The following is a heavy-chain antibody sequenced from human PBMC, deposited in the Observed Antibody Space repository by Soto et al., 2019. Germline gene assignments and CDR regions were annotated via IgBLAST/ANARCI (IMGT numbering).Heavy chain of an antibody. V-gene: IGHV1-2*02. Sequence: GASVKVSCKASGYTFTGYYMHWVRQAPGQGLEWMGWINPNSGGTNYAQKFQGRVTMTRDTSISTAYMELSRLRSDDTAVYYCARGPYYDFWSGSQFDYWGQGTLVTVSS. CDR2: INPNSGGT. CDR1: GYTFTGYY. D-gene: IGHD3-3*01. CDR3: ARGPYYDFWSGSQFDY. J-gene: IGHJ4*02.